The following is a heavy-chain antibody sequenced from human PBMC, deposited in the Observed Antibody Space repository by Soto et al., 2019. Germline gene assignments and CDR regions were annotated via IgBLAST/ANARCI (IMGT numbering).Heavy chain of an antibody. Sequence: QVQLVESGGGVVQPGRSLRLSCAASGFTFSSYGMHWVRQAPGKGLEWVAVISYDGSNKYYADSVKGRFTISRDNSKNTLYLQMHSLRAEDTAVYYCAKDHNYGDFFDYWGQGTLVTVSS. CDR2: ISYDGSNK. V-gene: IGHV3-30*18. J-gene: IGHJ4*02. CDR3: AKDHNYGDFFDY. CDR1: GFTFSSYG. D-gene: IGHD4-17*01.